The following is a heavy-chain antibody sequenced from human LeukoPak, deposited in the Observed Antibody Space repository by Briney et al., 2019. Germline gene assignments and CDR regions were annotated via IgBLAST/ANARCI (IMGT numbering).Heavy chain of an antibody. CDR1: GGSFSGYY. CDR3: ATGRVAVSGPDS. Sequence: SETLSLTCAAYGGSFSGYYWTWIRQPPGKGLEWIGEINHSDERTTYNPSFKSRVTLSVDTSTNQFSLKLNSVTAADTAVYYCATGRVAVSGPDSWGQGTLVTVSS. D-gene: IGHD6-19*01. CDR2: INHSDERT. V-gene: IGHV4-34*01. J-gene: IGHJ4*02.